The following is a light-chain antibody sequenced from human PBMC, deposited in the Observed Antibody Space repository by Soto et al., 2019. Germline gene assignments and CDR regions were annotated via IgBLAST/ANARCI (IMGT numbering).Light chain of an antibody. CDR2: DVS. CDR3: SSYTSSSTLCV. CDR1: SSDVGGYNY. J-gene: IGLJ1*01. V-gene: IGLV2-14*01. Sequence: QSALTQPASVSGSPGQSITISCTGTSSDVGGYNYVSWYQQHPGKAPKLMIYDVSNRPSGVPNRFSGSKSGTTASLTISGLQAEDEADYYCSSYTSSSTLCVFGTGTKVTVL.